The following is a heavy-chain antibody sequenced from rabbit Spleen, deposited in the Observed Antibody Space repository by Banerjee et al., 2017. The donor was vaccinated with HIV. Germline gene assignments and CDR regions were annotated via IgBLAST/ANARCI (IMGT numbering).Heavy chain of an antibody. J-gene: IGHJ6*01. Sequence: QEQLVESGGGLVKPGASLTLTCTASGFDFSSAYDMCWVRQAPGKGLEWIACIDTGSSGSTYYASWAKGRFTISKTSSTTVTLQMTSLTAADTATYFCARDSGSSFSSYGMDLWGPGTLVTVS. V-gene: IGHV1S45*01. CDR3: ARDSGSSFSSYGMDL. D-gene: IGHD8-1*01. CDR2: IDTGSSGST. CDR1: GFDFSSAYD.